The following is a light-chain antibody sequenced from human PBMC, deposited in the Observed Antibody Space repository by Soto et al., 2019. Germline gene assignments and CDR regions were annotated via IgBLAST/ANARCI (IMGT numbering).Light chain of an antibody. CDR1: QSISSY. J-gene: IGKJ5*01. CDR2: AAS. Sequence: IQMTQSPSSLSASVGYRVTITCRASQSISSYLNWYQQKPGKAPKLLIYAASSLQSGVPSRFSGSGYGTDFNLTISSLQTEDFATYYCQQSYSTLITFGQGTRLEIK. CDR3: QQSYSTLIT. V-gene: IGKV1-39*01.